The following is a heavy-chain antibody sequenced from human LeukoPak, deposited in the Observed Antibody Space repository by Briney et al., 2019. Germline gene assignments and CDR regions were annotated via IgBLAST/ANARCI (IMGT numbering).Heavy chain of an antibody. V-gene: IGHV1-18*01. CDR1: GYRVNPYG. CDR3: ARVTAGIKCKGYDYWVQGAPVVVCSAST. Sequence: ASLRVSSTPSGYRVNPYGFSWVRQAPGQGREWMGWVSTYHGHTNYAKNLQGRVTMTTDISTTTAYLQLRNLKSDDPAVYYCARVTAGIKCKGYDYWVQGAPVVVCSASTRGR. D-gene: IGHD3-22*01. CDR2: VSTYHGHT. J-gene: IGHJ2*01.